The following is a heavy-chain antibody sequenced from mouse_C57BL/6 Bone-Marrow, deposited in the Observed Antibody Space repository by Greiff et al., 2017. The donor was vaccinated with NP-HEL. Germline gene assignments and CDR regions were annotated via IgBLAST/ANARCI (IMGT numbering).Heavy chain of an antibody. J-gene: IGHJ3*01. Sequence: QVQLQQSGAELVKPGASVKLSCKASGYTFTEYTIHWVKQRSGQGLEWIGWFYPGSGSIKYNEKFKDKATLTADKSSSTVYMERSRLTSEDSAVYFCARHEKRGYYGYDEGFAYWGQGTLVTVSA. CDR1: GYTFTEYT. CDR3: ARHEKRGYYGYDEGFAY. D-gene: IGHD2-2*01. CDR2: FYPGSGSI. V-gene: IGHV1-62-2*01.